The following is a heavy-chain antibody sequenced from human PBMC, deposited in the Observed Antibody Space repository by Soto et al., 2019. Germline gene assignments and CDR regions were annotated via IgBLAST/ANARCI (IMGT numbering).Heavy chain of an antibody. Sequence: EVQLLESGGGLVQPGGSLRLSCAASGFTFSSYAMSWVRQVPGKGLEWVSAISGSGDSTHYADSVKGRFTISRDNSKGTMYMEMTSLRAEDTAIYYCAKVSLGAPSFADYHYYGLDVWGQGTTVTVSS. J-gene: IGHJ6*02. D-gene: IGHD1-26*01. CDR3: AKVSLGAPSFADYHYYGLDV. CDR1: GFTFSSYA. V-gene: IGHV3-23*01. CDR2: ISGSGDST.